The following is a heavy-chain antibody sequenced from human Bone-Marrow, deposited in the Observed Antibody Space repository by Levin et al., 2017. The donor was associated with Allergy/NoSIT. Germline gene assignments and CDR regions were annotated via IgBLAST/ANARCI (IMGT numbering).Heavy chain of an antibody. J-gene: IGHJ4*02. CDR3: TRDRGEWGQFYFDY. CDR2: ISYDGGHK. V-gene: IGHV3-33*08. Sequence: LSLTCAASGFTFSSYTMNWVRQAPGKGLEWVAVISYDGGHKFYADSVKGRFTISRDNSKNTHYLQMNSLRAEDTAVYYCTRDRGEWGQFYFDYWGQGILVTVSS. D-gene: IGHD1-26*01. CDR1: GFTFSSYT.